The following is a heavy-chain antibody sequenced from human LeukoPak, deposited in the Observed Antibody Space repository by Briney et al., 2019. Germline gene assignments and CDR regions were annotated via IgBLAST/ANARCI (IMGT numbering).Heavy chain of an antibody. V-gene: IGHV3-30*02. CDR2: IRYDGSNK. CDR3: AKEGISSSWMGYYYYYMDV. Sequence: GGSLRLSCAASGFTFDDYGMSWVRQAPGKGLEWVAFIRYDGSNKYYADSVKGRFTISRDNSKNTLYLQMNSLRAEDTAVYYCAKEGISSSWMGYYYYYMDVWGKGTTVTISS. D-gene: IGHD6-13*01. J-gene: IGHJ6*03. CDR1: GFTFDDYG.